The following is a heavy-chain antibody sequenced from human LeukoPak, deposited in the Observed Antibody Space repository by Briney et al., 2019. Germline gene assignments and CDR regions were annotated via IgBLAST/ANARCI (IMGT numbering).Heavy chain of an antibody. J-gene: IGHJ5*02. V-gene: IGHV4-39*07. CDR3: ARVTTRYYYGSGSSPNWFDP. CDR1: GGSISSSSYY. D-gene: IGHD3-10*01. Sequence: SETLSLTCTVSGGSISSSSYYWGWIRQPPGEGLEWIGSIYYSGSTNYNPSLKSRVTISVDTSKNQFSLKLSSVTAADTAVYYCARVTTRYYYGSGSSPNWFDPWGQGTLVTVSS. CDR2: IYYSGST.